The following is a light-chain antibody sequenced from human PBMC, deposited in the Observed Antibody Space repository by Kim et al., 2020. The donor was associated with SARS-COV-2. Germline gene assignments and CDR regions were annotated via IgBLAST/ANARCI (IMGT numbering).Light chain of an antibody. V-gene: IGKV3-20*01. CDR2: GAS. J-gene: IGKJ2*01. CDR3: QQYGSSRPYT. Sequence: SPGERATLSCRASQSVSSSYLAWYQQKPGQAPRLLIYGASSRATGIPDRFSGSGSGTDFTLTISRLEPEDFAVYYCQQYGSSRPYTFGQGTKLEIK. CDR1: QSVSSSY.